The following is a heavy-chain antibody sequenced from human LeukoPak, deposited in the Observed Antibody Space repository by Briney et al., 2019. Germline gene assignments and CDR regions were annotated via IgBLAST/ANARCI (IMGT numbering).Heavy chain of an antibody. J-gene: IGHJ4*02. D-gene: IGHD6-19*01. V-gene: IGHV3-53*01. CDR3: ARFLVAVTDFFFAS. Sequence: GGSLRLSCEASGDTVGAHYMAWLRQAPGKGLEWVALIYNSAATNYAESARGRFTISRGNSDNTLFLQMGDLRAEDTAVYYCARFLVAVTDFFFASWGQGTLVTVSP. CDR2: IYNSAAT. CDR1: GDTVGAHY.